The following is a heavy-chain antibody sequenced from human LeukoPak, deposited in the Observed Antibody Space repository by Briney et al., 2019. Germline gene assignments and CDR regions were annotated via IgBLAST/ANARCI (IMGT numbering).Heavy chain of an antibody. CDR2: ISWNSGSI. V-gene: IGHV3-9*03. CDR3: AKGDSSGYAFDY. Sequence: GGSLRLSCAASGFTFSDYYMSWIRQAPGKGLEWVSGISWNSGSIGYADSVKGRFTISRDNAKNSLYLQMNSLRAEVMALYYCAKGDSSGYAFDYWGQGTLVTVSS. J-gene: IGHJ4*02. D-gene: IGHD3-22*01. CDR1: GFTFSDYY.